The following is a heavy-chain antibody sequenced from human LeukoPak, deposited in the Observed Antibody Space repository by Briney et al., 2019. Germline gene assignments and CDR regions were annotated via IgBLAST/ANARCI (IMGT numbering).Heavy chain of an antibody. CDR2: IKRKIDGGAI. CDR3: TSTLGY. CDR1: GFNFDNYD. Sequence: GGSLTLSCVASGFNFDNYDLHWVRQAPGKGLEWVGRIKRKIDGGAIDYAEPVKGRFTISRDDSKDTLYLQMNSLKTEDTGVYYCTSTLGYWGQGTPVTVSS. J-gene: IGHJ4*02. V-gene: IGHV3-15*01.